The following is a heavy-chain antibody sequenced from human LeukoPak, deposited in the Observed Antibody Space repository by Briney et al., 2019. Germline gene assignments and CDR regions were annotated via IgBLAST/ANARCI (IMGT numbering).Heavy chain of an antibody. Sequence: GGSLRLSCAASGFTFSSHLMHWVRQAPGKGLVWVSRISSDGTYTNYADSVRGRFTISRDNAKNTLYLQMNSLRAEDTAVYYCAREVVGASSGDYWGQGTLVTVSS. CDR3: AREVVGASSGDY. V-gene: IGHV3-74*01. CDR2: ISSDGTYT. D-gene: IGHD1-26*01. CDR1: GFTFSSHL. J-gene: IGHJ4*02.